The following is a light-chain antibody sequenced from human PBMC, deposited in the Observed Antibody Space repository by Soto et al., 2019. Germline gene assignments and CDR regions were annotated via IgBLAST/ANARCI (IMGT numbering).Light chain of an antibody. CDR2: KAS. CDR3: QQYTSYSQT. V-gene: IGKV1-5*03. CDR1: QSISSW. Sequence: DIQMTQSPSTLSASVGDRVTITCRASQSISSWLAWYQQKPGKAPKLLIYKASSLQSGVPSRFSGSGSGTEVTLTLSSLQPDHFATYYCQQYTSYSQTFGQGTKVEIK. J-gene: IGKJ1*01.